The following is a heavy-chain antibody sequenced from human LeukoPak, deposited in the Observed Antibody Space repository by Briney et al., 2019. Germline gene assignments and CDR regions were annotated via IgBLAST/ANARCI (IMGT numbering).Heavy chain of an antibody. J-gene: IGHJ4*02. CDR3: AKDAVAGTWLHY. Sequence: PGGSLRLSCAASGFIFGDYAMHWVRQAPGKGLEWVSLIRGDGRTTSYAGSVKGRFTISRDNSKNSLYLQMSSLRGEDTAMYYCAKDAVAGTWLHYWGQGTLVTVSS. V-gene: IGHV3-43*02. CDR2: IRGDGRTT. CDR1: GFIFGDYA. D-gene: IGHD6-19*01.